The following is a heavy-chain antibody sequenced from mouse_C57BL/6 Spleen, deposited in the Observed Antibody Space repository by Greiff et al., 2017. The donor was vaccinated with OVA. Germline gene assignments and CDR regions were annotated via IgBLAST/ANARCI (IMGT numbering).Heavy chain of an antibody. Sequence: VQLKESGPVLVKPGASVKMSCKASGYTFTDYYMNWVKQSHGKSLEWIGVINPYNGGTSYNQKFKGKATLTVDKSSSTAYMELNSLTSEDSAVYYCASALYGYDGAWFAYWGQGTLVTVSA. CDR3: ASALYGYDGAWFAY. J-gene: IGHJ3*01. D-gene: IGHD2-2*01. CDR1: GYTFTDYY. CDR2: INPYNGGT. V-gene: IGHV1-19*01.